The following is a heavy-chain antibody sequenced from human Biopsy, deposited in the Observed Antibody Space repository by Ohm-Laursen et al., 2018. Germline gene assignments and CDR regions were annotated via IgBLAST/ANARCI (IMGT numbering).Heavy chain of an antibody. CDR2: INDGGTT. Sequence: GTLSLTCTVYGGPLSGYHWTWFRQPPGDGLEWIGEINDGGTTYHNPSIKSRLTILVDTSKNQFSLKVNSVTAADTAVYYCARRRAAPTYWYFDLWGRGTLVTVSS. V-gene: IGHV4-34*01. CDR1: GGPLSGYH. CDR3: ARRRAAPTYWYFDL. J-gene: IGHJ2*01. D-gene: IGHD6-13*01.